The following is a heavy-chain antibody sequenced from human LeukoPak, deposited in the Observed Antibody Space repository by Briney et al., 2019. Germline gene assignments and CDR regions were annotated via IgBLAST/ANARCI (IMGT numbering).Heavy chain of an antibody. V-gene: IGHV4-59*08. J-gene: IGHJ4*02. D-gene: IGHD3-10*01. CDR1: GGSLSSYY. CDR3: ARRVRYYFGSGSYYNNFDY. Sequence: SETLSLTCTVSGGSLSSYYWSWIRQPPGKGLEWIGYIYYSGSTDYNPSLKSRVTISVDTSKNQLSLRLSSVTAAYTAVYYCARRVRYYFGSGSYYNNFDYWGQGTLVTVSS. CDR2: IYYSGST.